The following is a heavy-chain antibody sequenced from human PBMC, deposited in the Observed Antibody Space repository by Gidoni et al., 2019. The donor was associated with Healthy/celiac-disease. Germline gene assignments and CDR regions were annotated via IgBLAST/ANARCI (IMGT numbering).Heavy chain of an antibody. D-gene: IGHD2-2*01. CDR1: GYTFTGYY. CDR2: INPNSGGT. J-gene: IGHJ4*02. V-gene: IGHV1-2*02. Sequence: QVQLVQSGAEVKKPGSSVKVSCKASGYTFTGYYMHWVRQAPGQGLEWMGWINPNSGGTNYAQKFQGRVTMTRDTSISTAYMELSRLRSDDTAVYYCARAPLRNIVVVPAAIGFGYSSLLDYWGQGTLVTVSS. CDR3: ARAPLRNIVVVPAAIGFGYSSLLDY.